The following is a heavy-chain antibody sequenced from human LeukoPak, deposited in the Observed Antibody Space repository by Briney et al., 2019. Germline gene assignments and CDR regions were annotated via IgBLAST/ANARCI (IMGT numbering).Heavy chain of an antibody. J-gene: IGHJ6*03. CDR3: AKDATAVVGTVYMDV. CDR2: ISNFGDII. V-gene: IGHV3-48*03. Sequence: GGSLRLSCAASGFTFSSYEMNWVRQAPGKGLEWISHISNFGDIIHYTDSVEGRFTISRDNAKNSLYLQMDSRRAEDTAVYYCAKDATAVVGTVYMDVWGKGTTVTISS. D-gene: IGHD6-13*01. CDR1: GFTFSSYE.